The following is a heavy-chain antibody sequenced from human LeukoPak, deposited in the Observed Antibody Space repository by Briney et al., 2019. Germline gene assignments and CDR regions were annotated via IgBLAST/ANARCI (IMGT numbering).Heavy chain of an antibody. Sequence: SGGSLRLSCAASGFTFSSYSMNCVRQAPGKGLEWVSSISSSSSYIYYADSVKGRFTISRDNDKNSLYLQMNSLRAEDTAVYYCARGDRYYDFWSGYFYYYYSMDVWGQGTTVTVSS. CDR3: ARGDRYYDFWSGYFYYYYSMDV. D-gene: IGHD3-3*01. CDR1: GFTFSSYS. J-gene: IGHJ6*02. CDR2: ISSSSSYI. V-gene: IGHV3-21*01.